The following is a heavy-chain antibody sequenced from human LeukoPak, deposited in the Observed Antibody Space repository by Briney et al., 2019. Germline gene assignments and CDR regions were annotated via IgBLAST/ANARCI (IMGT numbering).Heavy chain of an antibody. Sequence: SETLSLTCTVSGGSISSYYWSWIRQPPDKGLEWIGYIFYSGSTNYNPSLKSRVTTSLDTSKNQFSLRLSSVTAADTAVYYCARHQHAGREHYYGIDVWGQGTTVSVSS. D-gene: IGHD1-26*01. CDR1: GGSISSYY. CDR3: ARHQHAGREHYYGIDV. V-gene: IGHV4-59*08. CDR2: IFYSGST. J-gene: IGHJ6*02.